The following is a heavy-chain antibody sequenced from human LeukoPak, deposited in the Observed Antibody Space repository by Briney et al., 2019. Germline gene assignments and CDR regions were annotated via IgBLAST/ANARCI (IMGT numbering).Heavy chain of an antibody. CDR1: GFTFNSYW. Sequence: GGSLRLSCAASGFTFNSYWMSWVRQAPGKGLEWVANIKQDGSEKYYVDSVKGRFTISRDNAKNSLYLQMNSLRAEDTAVYYCARDPILTTAYYYYYGMDVWGQGTTVTVSS. D-gene: IGHD4-17*01. V-gene: IGHV3-7*01. CDR2: IKQDGSEK. J-gene: IGHJ6*02. CDR3: ARDPILTTAYYYYYGMDV.